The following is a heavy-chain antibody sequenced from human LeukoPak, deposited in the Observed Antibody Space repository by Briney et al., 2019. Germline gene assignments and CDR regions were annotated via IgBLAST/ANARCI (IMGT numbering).Heavy chain of an antibody. Sequence: ASVKVSCKASGGTFSSYAISWVRQAPGQGLEWMGGIIPIFGTANYAQKFQSTVTITTDESTTTAYMELSSLRSEDTAVYYCARGRWLQPWGYFDYWGQGTLVTVSS. V-gene: IGHV1-69*05. D-gene: IGHD5-24*01. CDR1: GGTFSSYA. J-gene: IGHJ4*02. CDR3: ARGRWLQPWGYFDY. CDR2: IIPIFGTA.